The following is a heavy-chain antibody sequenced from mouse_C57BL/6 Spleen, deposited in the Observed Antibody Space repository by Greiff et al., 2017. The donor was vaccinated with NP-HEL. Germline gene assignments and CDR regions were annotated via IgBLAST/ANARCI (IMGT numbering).Heavy chain of an antibody. J-gene: IGHJ2*01. V-gene: IGHV1-80*01. CDR3: ASSYYSNWGDY. CDR1: GYAFSSYW. D-gene: IGHD2-5*01. CDR2: IYPGDGDT. Sequence: VQLQESGAELVKPGASVKISCKASGYAFSSYWMNWVKQRPGQGLEWIGQIYPGDGDTNYNGKFKGKATLTADKSSSTAYMQLSSLTSEDSAVYFCASSYYSNWGDYWGQGTTLTVSS.